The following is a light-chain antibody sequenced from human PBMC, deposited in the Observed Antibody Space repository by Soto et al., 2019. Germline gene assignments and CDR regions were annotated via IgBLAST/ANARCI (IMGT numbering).Light chain of an antibody. CDR3: SSFASSNTWV. J-gene: IGLJ3*02. CDR1: SSDVGAYNY. CDR2: EVT. Sequence: QSALTQPPSASGSPGQSVTISCTGTSSDVGAYNYVSWYQQHAGKAPKLVIYEVTKRPSGVPDRFSGSKSANTASLTVSGLPAEDEADYYCSSFASSNTWVFGGGNKLTVL. V-gene: IGLV2-8*01.